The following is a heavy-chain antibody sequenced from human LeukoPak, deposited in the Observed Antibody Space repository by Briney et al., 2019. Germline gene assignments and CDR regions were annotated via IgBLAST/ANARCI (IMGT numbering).Heavy chain of an antibody. CDR3: ARGGSGSYYRSVYYMDV. D-gene: IGHD3-10*01. J-gene: IGHJ6*03. V-gene: IGHV4-34*01. Sequence: SETLSLTCAVYGGSFSGYYWSWIRQPPGTGLEWIGEINHSGSTNYNPSLKSRVTISVDTSKNQFSLKLSSVTAADTAVYYCARGGSGSYYRSVYYMDVWGKGTTVTVSS. CDR2: INHSGST. CDR1: GGSFSGYY.